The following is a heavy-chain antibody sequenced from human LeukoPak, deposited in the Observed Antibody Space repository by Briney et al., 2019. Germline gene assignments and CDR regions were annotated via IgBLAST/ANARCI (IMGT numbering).Heavy chain of an antibody. CDR3: ARSKYCYNSSGYSH. D-gene: IGHD3-22*01. Sequence: GASVKVSCKASGYTFTGYYMHWVRQAPGQGLEWMGWINPNSGGTNYAQKFQGRVTMTRDTSISTAYMELSRLRSDDTAVYYCARSKYCYNSSGYSHWGQGTLVTVSS. CDR1: GYTFTGYY. CDR2: INPNSGGT. V-gene: IGHV1-2*02. J-gene: IGHJ4*02.